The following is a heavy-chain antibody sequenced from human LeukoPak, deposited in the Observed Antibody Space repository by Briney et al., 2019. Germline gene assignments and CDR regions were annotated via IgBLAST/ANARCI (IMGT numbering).Heavy chain of an antibody. CDR1: GFTLSSSG. V-gene: IGHV3-30*02. CDR2: IRSDGSNK. CDR3: ATDRDWAFDY. J-gene: IGHJ4*02. Sequence: GGSLRLSCAASGFTLSSSGMHWVRQAPGKGLEWVIYIRSDGSNKYYADSVKGRFTVSRDDSKNTLYLQMNSLRAEDTAVYYCATDRDWAFDYWGQGALVTVSS. D-gene: IGHD2-21*02.